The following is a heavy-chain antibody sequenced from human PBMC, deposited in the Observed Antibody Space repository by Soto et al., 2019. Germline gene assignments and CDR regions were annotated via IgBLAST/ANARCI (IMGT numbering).Heavy chain of an antibody. CDR3: ARARPRRGSRDC. V-gene: IGHV4-34*01. D-gene: IGHD1-26*01. CDR1: GGSFSGYY. Sequence: PSETLSLTCAVYGGSFSGYYWSWIRQPPGKGLEWIGEINHSGSTNYNPSLKSRVTISVDTSKNQFSLKLSSVTAADTAVYYCARARPRRGSRDCWGQGTLVPVSS. J-gene: IGHJ4*02. CDR2: INHSGST.